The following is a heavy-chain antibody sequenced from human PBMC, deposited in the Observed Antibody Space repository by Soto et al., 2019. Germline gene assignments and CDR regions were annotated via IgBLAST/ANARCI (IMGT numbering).Heavy chain of an antibody. Sequence: QVQLVQSGAEVKKPGSSVKFSCKASGGTFSSYTISWVRQAPGQGLEWMGRIIPILGIANYAQKFQGRVTITTDKSTSTAYMELSSMRSEDTAVYYCARDLCVVRGVRRYYYGMDVWGQGTTVTVSS. J-gene: IGHJ6*02. V-gene: IGHV1-69*08. CDR3: ARDLCVVRGVRRYYYGMDV. D-gene: IGHD3-10*01. CDR1: GGTFSSYT. CDR2: IIPILGIA.